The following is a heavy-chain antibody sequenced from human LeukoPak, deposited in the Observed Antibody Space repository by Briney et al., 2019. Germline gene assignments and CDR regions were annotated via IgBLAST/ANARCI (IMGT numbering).Heavy chain of an antibody. CDR2: IWSDGSKK. Sequence: GGSLSLSCAASGFTFSNYGFHWVRQVPGKGLEWVAAIWSDGSKKYYADSVKGRFTISRDDSKNTLYLQMNSLRDEDTAIYYCARDRSLSAMEYWGQGTLVTVSS. CDR1: GFTFSNYG. V-gene: IGHV3-33*01. D-gene: IGHD5-18*01. J-gene: IGHJ4*02. CDR3: ARDRSLSAMEY.